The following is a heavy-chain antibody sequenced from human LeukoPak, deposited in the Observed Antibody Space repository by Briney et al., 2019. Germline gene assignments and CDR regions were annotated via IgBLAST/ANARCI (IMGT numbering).Heavy chain of an antibody. CDR1: AFTFNGYA. J-gene: IGHJ6*04. CDR2: ISYDGSHK. CDR3: AELGITMIGGV. D-gene: IGHD3-10*02. Sequence: GGSLRLSCAASAFTFNGYALHWVRQAPGKGLEWVALISYDGSHKYYADSVKGRFTISRDNAKNSLYLQMNSLRAEDTAVYYCAELGITMIGGVWGKGTTVTISS. V-gene: IGHV3-30*04.